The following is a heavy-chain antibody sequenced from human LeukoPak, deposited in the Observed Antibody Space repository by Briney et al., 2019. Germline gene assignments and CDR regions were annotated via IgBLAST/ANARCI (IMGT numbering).Heavy chain of an antibody. D-gene: IGHD3-9*01. Sequence: GGSLRLSCAASGFTFNTYAMNWVRQAPGKGLESVSSISGSGENTYYADSVKGRFTISRDNSKNTLSLQMNSLRAEDTAVYYCAKGSVNYDILTGSYFDYWGQGTLVTVSS. V-gene: IGHV3-23*01. CDR3: AKGSVNYDILTGSYFDY. J-gene: IGHJ4*02. CDR1: GFTFNTYA. CDR2: ISGSGENT.